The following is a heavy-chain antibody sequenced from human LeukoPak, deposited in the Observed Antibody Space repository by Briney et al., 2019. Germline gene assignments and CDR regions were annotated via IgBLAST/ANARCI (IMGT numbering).Heavy chain of an antibody. Sequence: GGSLRLSCAASGFTFSSYAMSWVRQAPGKGLEWVGRIKSKIDGGTTDYAAPVKGRFTISRDDSKNTLYLQMNSLKSEDTAVYYCTTIRGFCSGRSCLGYWGQGTLVTVSS. D-gene: IGHD2-15*01. V-gene: IGHV3-15*01. CDR1: GFTFSSYA. CDR3: TTIRGFCSGRSCLGY. J-gene: IGHJ4*02. CDR2: IKSKIDGGTT.